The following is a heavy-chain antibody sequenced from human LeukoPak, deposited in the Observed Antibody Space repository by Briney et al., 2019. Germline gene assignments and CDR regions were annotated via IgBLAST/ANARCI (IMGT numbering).Heavy chain of an antibody. V-gene: IGHV1-8*01. CDR2: MNPNSGNT. Sequence: ASVKVSCKASGYTFTSYDINWVRQATGQGLEWMGSMNPNSGNTGYAQKFQGRVTMTRNTSISTAYMELSSLRSEDTAVYYCARAQYSSSWYWAHYYYYYYMDVWGKGTTVTVSS. J-gene: IGHJ6*03. CDR1: GYTFTSYD. D-gene: IGHD6-13*01. CDR3: ARAQYSSSWYWAHYYYYYYMDV.